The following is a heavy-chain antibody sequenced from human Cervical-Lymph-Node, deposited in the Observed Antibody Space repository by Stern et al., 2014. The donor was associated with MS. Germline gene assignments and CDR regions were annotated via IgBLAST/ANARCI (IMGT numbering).Heavy chain of an antibody. J-gene: IGHJ4*02. Sequence: VQQVESGAEVKKPGASVKVSCKVSGYTLTELSMHWVRQAPGKGLEWMGGFDPEDGETIYAQKFQGRVTMTEDTSTDTAYMELSSLRSEDTAVYYCATGYCSGGSCRHFDYWGQGTLVTVSS. V-gene: IGHV1-24*01. CDR2: FDPEDGET. CDR1: GYTLTELS. CDR3: ATGYCSGGSCRHFDY. D-gene: IGHD2-15*01.